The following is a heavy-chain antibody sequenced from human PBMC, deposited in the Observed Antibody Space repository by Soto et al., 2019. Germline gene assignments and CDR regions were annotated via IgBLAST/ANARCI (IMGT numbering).Heavy chain of an antibody. Sequence: ASVKVSCKASGYMFISYGINWVRQAPGQGLEWMGWISAYNGKTTYAEKFQGRVTLTTDTSTSTAYMELRSLRSDDTAIYYCARDPHEFWTSYWFDPWGQGTPVTVSS. D-gene: IGHD3-3*01. V-gene: IGHV1-18*01. CDR3: ARDPHEFWTSYWFDP. J-gene: IGHJ5*02. CDR1: GYMFISYG. CDR2: ISAYNGKT.